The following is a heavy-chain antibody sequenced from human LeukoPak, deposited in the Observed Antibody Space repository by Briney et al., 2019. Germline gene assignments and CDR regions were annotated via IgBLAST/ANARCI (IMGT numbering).Heavy chain of an antibody. CDR2: IYYSGST. CDR3: AVGALNYAASASPSALDY. D-gene: IGHD3-16*01. V-gene: IGHV4-59*01. J-gene: IGHJ4*02. CDR1: GGSISSYY. Sequence: SETLSLTCTVSGGSISSYYWSWIRQPPGKGLEWIGFIYYSGSTNYNPSLKSRVTISVDTSKNQFSLKLSSVTAADTAVYYCAVGALNYAASASPSALDYWGQGTLVTVSS.